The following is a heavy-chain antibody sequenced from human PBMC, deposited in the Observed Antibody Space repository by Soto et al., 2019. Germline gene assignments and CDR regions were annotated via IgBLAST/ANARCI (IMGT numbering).Heavy chain of an antibody. V-gene: IGHV3-9*01. CDR1: GFTFDDYA. Sequence: EVQLAESGGGLVQPGWTLRLSCVASGFTFDDYAMHWFRQAPGKGLEWVSGISWNAANMRYADSVKARFTISRDNAKNSLYLQVNSVRVEATALYYCVKDISGRGSYYYYHGMDVWGQGTTVTVSS. CDR2: ISWNAANM. J-gene: IGHJ6*02. D-gene: IGHD3-16*01. CDR3: VKDISGRGSYYYYHGMDV.